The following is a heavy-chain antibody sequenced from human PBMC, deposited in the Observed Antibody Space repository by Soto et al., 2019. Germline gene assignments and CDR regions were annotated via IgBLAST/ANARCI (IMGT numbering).Heavy chain of an antibody. J-gene: IGHJ6*02. CDR1: GYTFTGYY. Sequence: ASVKVSCKASGYTFTGYYMHWVRQAPGQGLGWMGWINPHSDDTDYAQKFQGRVTMTRDTSISTAYMELSRLRSDDTAVYYCARGDIVATMDYYYYGMDVWGQGTTVTVSS. CDR3: ARGDIVATMDYYYYGMDV. V-gene: IGHV1-2*02. CDR2: INPHSDDT. D-gene: IGHD5-12*01.